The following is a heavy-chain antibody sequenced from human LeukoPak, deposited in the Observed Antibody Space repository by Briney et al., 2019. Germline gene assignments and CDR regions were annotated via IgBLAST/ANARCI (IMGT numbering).Heavy chain of an antibody. V-gene: IGHV3-7*01. CDR2: IKQDGSEK. CDR3: ARDRIRQFPGGAFDI. J-gene: IGHJ3*02. Sequence: PGGSLRLSCAASGFTFSSYWMSWVRQAPGKGLEWVANIKQDGSEKYYVDSVKGRFTISRDNAKNPLYLQMNSLRAEDTAVYYCARDRIRQFPGGAFDIWGQGTMVTVSS. D-gene: IGHD3-10*01. CDR1: GFTFSSYW.